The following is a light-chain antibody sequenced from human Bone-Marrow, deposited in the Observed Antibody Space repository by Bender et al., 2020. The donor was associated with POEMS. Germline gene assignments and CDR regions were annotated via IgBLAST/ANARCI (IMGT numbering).Light chain of an antibody. J-gene: IGLJ1*01. CDR1: SGDVGGYDY. V-gene: IGLV2-11*01. Sequence: QSALTQPRSVSGSPGQSVTISCTGTSGDVGGYDYVSWYQQTPGKAPKLLLYNVNKRPSGVPDRFSGSKSGNTASLTISGLQAEDEAHYYCCSSAGTYVFGSGTEVTVL. CDR3: CSSAGTYV. CDR2: NVN.